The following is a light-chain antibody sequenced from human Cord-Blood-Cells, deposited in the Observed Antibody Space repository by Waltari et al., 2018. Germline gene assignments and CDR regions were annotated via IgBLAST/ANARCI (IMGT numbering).Light chain of an antibody. CDR2: DAS. V-gene: IGKV1-33*01. CDR1: QDISNY. CDR3: QQYDNLPIFT. Sequence: DIQMTQSPSSLSAPVGDRVTITCQASQDISNYLNWYQQKPGKAPKLLIYDASNLETGVPSRFSGSGSGTDFTFTISSLQPEDIATYYCQQYDNLPIFTFGPGTKVDIK. J-gene: IGKJ3*01.